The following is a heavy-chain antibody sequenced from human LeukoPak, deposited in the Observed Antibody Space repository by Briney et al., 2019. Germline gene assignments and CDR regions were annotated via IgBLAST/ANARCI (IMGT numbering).Heavy chain of an antibody. V-gene: IGHV5-10-1*01. CDR2: IDPSDSYT. D-gene: IGHD2-15*01. CDR1: GYSFTSYW. Sequence: GESLKISCKGSGYSFTSYWISWVRQMPGKGPEWMGRIDPSDSYTNYSPSFQGHVTISADKSISTAYLQWSSLKATDTTMYYCARSFPRGGSYDDYWGQGTLVTVSS. J-gene: IGHJ4*02. CDR3: ARSFPRGGSYDDY.